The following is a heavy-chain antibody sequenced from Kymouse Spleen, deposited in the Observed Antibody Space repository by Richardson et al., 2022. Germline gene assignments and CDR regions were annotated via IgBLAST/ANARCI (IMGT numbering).Heavy chain of an antibody. J-gene: IGHJ6*02. D-gene: IGHD1-7*01. CDR1: GFTFSSYS. CDR2: ISSSSSYI. V-gene: IGHV3-21*03. CDR3: ARRITGTTWFDYYGMDV. Sequence: EVQLVESGGGLVKPGGSLRLSCAASGFTFSSYSMNWVRQAPGKGLEWVSSISSSSSYIYYADSVKGRFTISRDNAKNSLYLQMNSLRAEDTAVYYCARRITGTTWFDYYGMDVWGQGTTVTVSS.